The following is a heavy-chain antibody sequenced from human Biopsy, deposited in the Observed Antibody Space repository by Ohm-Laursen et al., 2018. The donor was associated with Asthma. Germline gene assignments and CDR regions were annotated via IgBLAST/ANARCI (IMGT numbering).Heavy chain of an antibody. V-gene: IGHV3-30*03. CDR1: GFTFSTYG. CDR2: IAWDGINS. D-gene: IGHD2-21*01. J-gene: IGHJ6*02. CDR3: ARAGESDLVGGLDV. Sequence: SLRLSCSASGFTFSTYGMHWVRQAPGKGLEWVAFIAWDGINSYYADSVKGRFTISRDNSRNTLYLQKNSLRADDTAVYYCARAGESDLVGGLDVWGQGTTVTVSS.